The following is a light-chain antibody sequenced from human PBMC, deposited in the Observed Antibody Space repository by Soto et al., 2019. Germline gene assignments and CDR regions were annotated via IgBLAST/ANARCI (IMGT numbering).Light chain of an antibody. CDR1: QSVSSSY. Sequence: EIVLTQSPGTLSLSPGERATLSCRASQSVSSSYLAWYQQKPGQAPRLLIYGASSRATGIKDRFSGSGSGTDFTRTISRLEPEDFAVYYCQQYGSSPQYTFGQGTKLEIK. V-gene: IGKV3-20*01. CDR3: QQYGSSPQYT. CDR2: GAS. J-gene: IGKJ2*01.